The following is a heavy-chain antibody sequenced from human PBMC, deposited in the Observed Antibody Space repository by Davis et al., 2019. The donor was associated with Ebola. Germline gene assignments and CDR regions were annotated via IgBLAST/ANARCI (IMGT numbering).Heavy chain of an antibody. J-gene: IGHJ5*02. CDR2: IYYSGST. Sequence: SETLSLTCTVSGGSISSYYWSWIRQPPGKGLEWIGYIYYSGSTNYNPSLKSRVTISVDTSKNQFSLKLSSVTAADTAVYYCARTRWPVKWFDPWGQGILVTVSS. CDR1: GGSISSYY. CDR3: ARTRWPVKWFDP. V-gene: IGHV4-59*08. D-gene: IGHD5-24*01.